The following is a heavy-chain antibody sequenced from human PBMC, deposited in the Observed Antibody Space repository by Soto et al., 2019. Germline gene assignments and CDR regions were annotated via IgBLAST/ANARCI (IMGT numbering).Heavy chain of an antibody. Sequence: QVQLQDSGPGLVKPSGTLSLTCAVSGGSISSSNWWSWVRQPPGKGLEWIGEIYHSGSTNYNPSLKSRVTISVDKSKNQFSLKLSSVTAADTTVYYCARVRYCSSTSCYRWFDYWGQGTLVTVSS. CDR3: ARVRYCSSTSCYRWFDY. V-gene: IGHV4-4*02. D-gene: IGHD2-2*01. CDR2: IYHSGST. CDR1: GGSISSSNW. J-gene: IGHJ4*02.